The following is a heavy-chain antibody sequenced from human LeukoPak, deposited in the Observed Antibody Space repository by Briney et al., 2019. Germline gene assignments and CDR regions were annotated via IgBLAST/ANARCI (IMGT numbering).Heavy chain of an antibody. CDR2: ISSSSSYI. D-gene: IGHD3-22*01. CDR1: GFTFSSYS. V-gene: IGHV3-21*04. Sequence: GGSLRLSCAASGFTFSSYSMNWVRQAPGKGLEWVSSISSSSSYIYYADSVKGRFTISRDNSKNTLYLQMNSLRAEDTAVYYCAKDTYYYDSSGYYYWGQRTLVTVSS. J-gene: IGHJ4*02. CDR3: AKDTYYYDSSGYYY.